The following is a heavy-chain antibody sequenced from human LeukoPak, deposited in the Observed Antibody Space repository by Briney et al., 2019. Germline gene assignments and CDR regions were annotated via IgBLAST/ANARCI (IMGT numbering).Heavy chain of an antibody. CDR1: GGSISSYY. D-gene: IGHD2-2*01. Sequence: SETLSLTCTVSGGSISSYYWSWIRQPPGKGLEWIGYIYYSGSTNYNPSLKSRVTISVDTSKNQFSLKLSSVTAADTAVYYCARLDYCSSTSCWYYFDYWGQGTLVAVSS. CDR3: ARLDYCSSTSCWYYFDY. CDR2: IYYSGST. V-gene: IGHV4-59*08. J-gene: IGHJ4*02.